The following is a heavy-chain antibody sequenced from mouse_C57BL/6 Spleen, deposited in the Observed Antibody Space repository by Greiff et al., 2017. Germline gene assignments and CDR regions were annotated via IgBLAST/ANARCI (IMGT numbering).Heavy chain of an antibody. V-gene: IGHV5-4*01. CDR3: ARDGYYGSPFAY. CDR2: ISDGGSYT. D-gene: IGHD1-1*01. Sequence: EVQGVESGGGLVKPGGSLKLSCAASGFTFSSYAMSWVRQTPEKRLEWVATISDGGSYTYYPDNVKGRFTISRDNAKNNLYLQMSHLKSEDTAMYYCARDGYYGSPFAYWGQGTLVTVSA. CDR1: GFTFSSYA. J-gene: IGHJ3*01.